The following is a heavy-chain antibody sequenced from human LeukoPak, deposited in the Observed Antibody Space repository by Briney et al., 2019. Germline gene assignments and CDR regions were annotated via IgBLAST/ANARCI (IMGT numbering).Heavy chain of an antibody. Sequence: GGSLRLSCEVSGFTFDNNDMHWVRQSTGKGLEWVSAIGSAGYTYYAESVRGRFTITRDTAKLSLYLQMNSLRVEDTAVYHCVRQPDSARYGFDYWGRGTQVTVSS. V-gene: IGHV3-13*01. CDR2: IGSAGYT. J-gene: IGHJ4*02. CDR3: VRQPDSARYGFDY. D-gene: IGHD1-14*01. CDR1: GFTFDNND.